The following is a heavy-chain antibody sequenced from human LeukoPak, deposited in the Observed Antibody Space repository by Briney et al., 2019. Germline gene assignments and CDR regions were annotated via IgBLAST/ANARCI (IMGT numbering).Heavy chain of an antibody. CDR3: AKDGFVPPPHTRRSGRPYYYDD. V-gene: IGHV3-23*01. D-gene: IGHD3-10*01. J-gene: IGHJ4*02. CDR2: ISGSGGST. CDR1: GFTFSSYG. Sequence: PGGSLRLSCGASGFTFSSYGMSWVRQAPGKGLEWVSAISGSGGSTYYADSVKGRFTISRDNSKNTLYLQMNSLRAEDTAVYSCAKDGFVPPPHTRRSGRPYYYDDWGQGTLVTVSS.